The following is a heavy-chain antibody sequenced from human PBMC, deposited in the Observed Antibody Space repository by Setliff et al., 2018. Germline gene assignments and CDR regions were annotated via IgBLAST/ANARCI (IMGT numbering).Heavy chain of an antibody. D-gene: IGHD3-10*01. Sequence: GASVKVSCKASGFSFTDYLMNWMRQAPEQGLEWMGRINLNTGNIFYAQEFQGRVTMTRDTSISTAYMELSRLRSDDTAVYYCARVGSLAPLYYGNYWGQGTLVTVSS. CDR1: GFSFTDYL. V-gene: IGHV1-2*02. CDR2: INLNTGNI. J-gene: IGHJ4*02. CDR3: ARVGSLAPLYYGNY.